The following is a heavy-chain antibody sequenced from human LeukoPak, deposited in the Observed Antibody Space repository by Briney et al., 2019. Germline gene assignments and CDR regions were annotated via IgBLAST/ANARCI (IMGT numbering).Heavy chain of an antibody. CDR3: ARDDLPVATTRILSH. V-gene: IGHV3-21*01. CDR2: ISSTSAYI. Sequence: GGSLRLSCAASGFTFSSYSMNWVRQAPGKGLEWVASISSTSAYIYYADSIKGRFTISRDNARSSLFLHMDSLRADDTAVYYCARDDLPVATTRILSHWGQGTLVTVSS. D-gene: IGHD5-12*01. J-gene: IGHJ4*02. CDR1: GFTFSSYS.